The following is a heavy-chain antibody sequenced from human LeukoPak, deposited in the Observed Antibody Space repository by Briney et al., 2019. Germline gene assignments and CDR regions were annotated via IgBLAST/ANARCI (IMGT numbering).Heavy chain of an antibody. Sequence: PSETLSLTCTVSGGSISSYYWSWIRQPPGKGLEWIGYIYYSGSTNYNPSLKSRVTISVDTSKNQFSLKLSSVTAADTAVHYCARDQYYYGSGSYAFDIWGQGTMVTVSS. D-gene: IGHD3-10*01. CDR2: IYYSGST. J-gene: IGHJ3*02. CDR3: ARDQYYYGSGSYAFDI. V-gene: IGHV4-59*01. CDR1: GGSISSYY.